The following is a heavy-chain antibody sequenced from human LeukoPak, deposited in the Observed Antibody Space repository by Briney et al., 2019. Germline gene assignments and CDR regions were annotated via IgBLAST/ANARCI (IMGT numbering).Heavy chain of an antibody. Sequence: GGSLRLSCAASGFTVSSNYMSWVRQAPGKGLEWVAVIAYDGSRAFYADSVKGRFTISRDNSKNTMSVQMDDLRAEDTAVYYCTRYNNDHFDYWGQGTLVTVSS. D-gene: IGHD1-14*01. CDR1: GFTVSSNY. CDR2: IAYDGSRA. J-gene: IGHJ4*02. V-gene: IGHV3-33*08. CDR3: TRYNNDHFDY.